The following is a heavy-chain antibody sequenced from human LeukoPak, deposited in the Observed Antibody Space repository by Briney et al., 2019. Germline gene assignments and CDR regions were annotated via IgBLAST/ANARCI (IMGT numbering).Heavy chain of an antibody. CDR2: IYSGGST. CDR3: ARVSSGWYFDY. V-gene: IGHV3-53*01. Sequence: GGSLRLSCAASGFTVSSNYMSWVRQAPGKGLEWVSVIYSGGSTYYADSVKGRFTISRDNSKSTLYIQMNSLRAEDTAVYYCARVSSGWYFDYWGQGALVTVSS. J-gene: IGHJ4*02. D-gene: IGHD6-19*01. CDR1: GFTVSSNY.